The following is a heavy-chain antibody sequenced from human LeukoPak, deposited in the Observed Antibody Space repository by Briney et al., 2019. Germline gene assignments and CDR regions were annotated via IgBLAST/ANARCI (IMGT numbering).Heavy chain of an antibody. J-gene: IGHJ5*02. CDR2: IYYSGGT. V-gene: IGHV4-39*01. Sequence: SETLSLTCAVYGGSFSGYYWGWIRQPPGKGLEWIGSIYYSGGTYYNPSLKSRVTMSVDTSKNQFSLKLTSVTAADTAVFYCARQGVGKYNWNFLNWFDPWGPGTLVTVSS. D-gene: IGHD1-7*01. CDR3: ARQGVGKYNWNFLNWFDP. CDR1: GGSFSGYY.